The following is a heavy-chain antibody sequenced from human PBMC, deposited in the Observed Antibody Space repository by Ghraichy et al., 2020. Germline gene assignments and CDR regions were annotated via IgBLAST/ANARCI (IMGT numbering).Heavy chain of an antibody. CDR2: ISYDGSNK. CDR3: AKPYYDYVWGSYRPDANDAFDI. CDR1: GFTFSSYG. V-gene: IGHV3-30*18. J-gene: IGHJ3*02. Sequence: GGYLRLSCAASGFTFSSYGMHWVRQAPGKGLEWVAVISYDGSNKYYADSVKGRFTISRDNSKNTLYLQMNSLRAEDTAVYYCAKPYYDYVWGSYRPDANDAFDIWGQGTMVTVSS. D-gene: IGHD3-16*02.